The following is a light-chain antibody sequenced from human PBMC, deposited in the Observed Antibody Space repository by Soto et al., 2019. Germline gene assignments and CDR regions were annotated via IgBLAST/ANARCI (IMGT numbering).Light chain of an antibody. V-gene: IGLV2-8*01. Sequence: QSALTQPPSASGSPGQSVTISCTGTSSDVGAYKYVSWYQQYPGKAPKLMIYEVTKRPSGVPDRFSGSKSGNTDSLTVSGLQAEDEDDYYCTSYVGNDIWVFGGGTKLTVL. CDR3: TSYVGNDIWV. CDR1: SSDVGAYKY. CDR2: EVT. J-gene: IGLJ3*02.